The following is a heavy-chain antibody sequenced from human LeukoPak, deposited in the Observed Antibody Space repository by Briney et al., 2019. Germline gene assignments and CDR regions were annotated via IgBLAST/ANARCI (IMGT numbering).Heavy chain of an antibody. Sequence: ASVKVSCKVSGFTLSQLAIHWVRQAPGKGLEWMGGFDPEGGETIYAPEFQGRVSMTEDRSTDTAYMGLSSLRSEDTAMYYCATDGGLGRYYSHWGQGTLVTVSS. J-gene: IGHJ1*01. D-gene: IGHD3-10*01. CDR1: GFTLSQLA. CDR2: FDPEGGET. CDR3: ATDGGLGRYYSH. V-gene: IGHV1-24*01.